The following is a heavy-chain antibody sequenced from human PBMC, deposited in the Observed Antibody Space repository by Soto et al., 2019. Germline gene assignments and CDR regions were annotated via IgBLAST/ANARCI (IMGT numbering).Heavy chain of an antibody. CDR2: ISWDASYA. V-gene: IGHV3-43D*04. CDR1: GFTFNDYA. J-gene: IGHJ2*01. CDR3: TRGPTGYWYFDL. Sequence: GGSLRLSCTACGFTFNDYAMHWVRQTPGKGLEWVALISWDASYAYYSDSVQGRFTISRDNSKKSIYLEMSGLSAGDSALYYCTRGPTGYWYFDLWGRGTLVTVSS.